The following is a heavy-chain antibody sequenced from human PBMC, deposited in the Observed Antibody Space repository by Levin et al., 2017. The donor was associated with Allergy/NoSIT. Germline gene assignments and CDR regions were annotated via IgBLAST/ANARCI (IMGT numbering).Heavy chain of an antibody. Sequence: PAASVKVSCKASGYIFSSYGITWVRQAPGQGLEWMGWISPYNGNRHYAQKFQGRVTMTRDTSTSTAYMELTGLTSDDTAMYYCAKYCSAAGCPRGWFDPWGQGSAVTVSS. CDR3: AKYCSAAGCPRGWFDP. V-gene: IGHV1-18*01. CDR1: GYIFSSYG. J-gene: IGHJ5*02. CDR2: ISPYNGNR. D-gene: IGHD2-15*01.